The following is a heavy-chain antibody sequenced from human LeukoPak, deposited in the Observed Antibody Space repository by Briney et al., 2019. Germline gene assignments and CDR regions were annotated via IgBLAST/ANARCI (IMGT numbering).Heavy chain of an antibody. Sequence: GGSLRLSCAASGFTLSSYSMNWVRQAPGKGLEWVSSISSSSNYIYYADSVKGRFTISRDNAKNSLYLQMSSLRAEDTAVYYCARGVVPAATGNAFDIWGQGTMVTVSS. CDR3: ARGVVPAATGNAFDI. D-gene: IGHD2-2*01. J-gene: IGHJ3*02. CDR2: ISSSSNYI. CDR1: GFTLSSYS. V-gene: IGHV3-21*01.